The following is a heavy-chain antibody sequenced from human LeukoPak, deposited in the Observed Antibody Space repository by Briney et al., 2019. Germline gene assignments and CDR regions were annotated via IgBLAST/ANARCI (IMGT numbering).Heavy chain of an antibody. CDR2: IYSAGAT. V-gene: IGHV3-53*01. Sequence: GGSLRLSCAAPGFTVSDNYMTWVRQAPGKGLEWVSSIYSAGATHYAESVKGRFTISRDNSKNTLYLQMNSLRAEDMAVYYCARIEWERLGRAFDIWGQGTMVTVSS. CDR1: GFTVSDNY. D-gene: IGHD1-26*01. CDR3: ARIEWERLGRAFDI. J-gene: IGHJ3*02.